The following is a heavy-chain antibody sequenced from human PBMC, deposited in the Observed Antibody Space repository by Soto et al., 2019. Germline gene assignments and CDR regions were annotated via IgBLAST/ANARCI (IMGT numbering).Heavy chain of an antibody. D-gene: IGHD2-21*02. V-gene: IGHV1-18*01. J-gene: IGHJ3*02. Sequence: GASVKVSCKASGYTFTSYGISWIRQAPGQGLEWMGWIRAYNGNTNYAQKLQGRVTMTTDTSTSTAYMELRSLRSDDTAVYYCARTHIVVVTEAFDIWGQGTMVTVSS. CDR1: GYTFTSYG. CDR3: ARTHIVVVTEAFDI. CDR2: IRAYNGNT.